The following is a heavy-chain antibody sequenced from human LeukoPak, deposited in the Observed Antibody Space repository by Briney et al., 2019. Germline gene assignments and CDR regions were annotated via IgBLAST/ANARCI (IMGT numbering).Heavy chain of an antibody. J-gene: IGHJ4*02. Sequence: SETLSLTCTVSGGSISSYYWNWIRQPPGKGLEWIGYIYYIGSTNYNPSLKSRVTISVDTSKNQFSLTLSSVGAADTAVYYCARAGRTDGYKSYFDYWGQGTLVTVSS. CDR2: IYYIGST. D-gene: IGHD5-24*01. V-gene: IGHV4-59*01. CDR1: GGSISSYY. CDR3: ARAGRTDGYKSYFDY.